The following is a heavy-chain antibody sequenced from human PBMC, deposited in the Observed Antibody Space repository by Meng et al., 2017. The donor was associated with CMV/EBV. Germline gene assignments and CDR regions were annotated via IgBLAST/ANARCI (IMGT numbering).Heavy chain of an antibody. D-gene: IGHD5-12*01. CDR1: TFTLNKYS. CDR2: SNTDGTTT. CDR3: VRDTGYSFDY. Sequence: LTCVADTFTLNKYSMHWVRQAPGKGLLWVSRSNTDGTTTTYADSVKGRFTISRDNAKNTLNLQMNSLRVEDTAVYYCVRDTGYSFDYWGQGSLVTVSS. V-gene: IGHV3-74*01. J-gene: IGHJ4*02.